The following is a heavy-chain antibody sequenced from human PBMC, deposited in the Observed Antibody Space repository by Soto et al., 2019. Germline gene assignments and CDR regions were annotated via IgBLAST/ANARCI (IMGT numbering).Heavy chain of an antibody. J-gene: IGHJ6*03. Sequence: SETLSLTCTVSGGSISSSSYYWGWIRQPPGKGLEWIGSIYYSGSTYYNPSLKSRVTVSRDNSKNTLYLQMNSLRAEDTAVYYCAKGASITIFGVVISPGIDYYYMDVWGKGTTVTVSS. CDR3: AKGASITIFGVVISPGIDYYYMDV. D-gene: IGHD3-3*01. CDR1: GGSISSSSYY. V-gene: IGHV4-39*07. CDR2: IYYSGST.